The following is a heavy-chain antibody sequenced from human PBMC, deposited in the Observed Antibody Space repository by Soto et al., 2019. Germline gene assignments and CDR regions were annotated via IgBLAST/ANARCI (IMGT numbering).Heavy chain of an antibody. CDR3: ARGDMVRENDAFDI. Sequence: EAQLVESGGGLVQPGGSLRLSCAASGFTFSSFWMNWVRQTPGKGLEWVAHIKPDGSEKYFVDSVRGRFTNSRDNAKNSVYLQMTSLRAEDTAVYYCARGDMVRENDAFDIWGQGTMVTVSS. J-gene: IGHJ3*02. CDR1: GFTFSSFW. D-gene: IGHD3-10*01. V-gene: IGHV3-7*01. CDR2: IKPDGSEK.